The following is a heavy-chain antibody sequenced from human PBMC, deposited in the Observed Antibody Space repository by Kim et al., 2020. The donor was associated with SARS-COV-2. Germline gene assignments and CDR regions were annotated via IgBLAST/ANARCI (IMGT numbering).Heavy chain of an antibody. CDR3: ARNSGSYLYY. V-gene: IGHV3-30-3*01. J-gene: IGHJ4*02. CDR2: ISYDGSNK. D-gene: IGHD1-26*01. Sequence: GGSLRLSCAASGFTFSSYAMHWVRQAPGKGLEWVAVISYDGSNKYYADSVKGRFTISRDNSKNTLYLQMNSLRAEDTAVYYCARNSGSYLYYWGQGTLVTVSS. CDR1: GFTFSSYA.